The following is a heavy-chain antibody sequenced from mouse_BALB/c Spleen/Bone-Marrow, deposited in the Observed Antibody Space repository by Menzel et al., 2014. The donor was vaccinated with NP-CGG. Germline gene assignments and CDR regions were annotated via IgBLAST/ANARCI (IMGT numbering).Heavy chain of an antibody. CDR1: GYSFTSHW. V-gene: IGHV1-55*01. Sequence: QVQLKQSGAELVKPGTSVKMSCKASGYSFTSHWMHWVKQRPGQGLEWIGDIYPGSDITSYNKKFKSKATLTVDPSSSTAYMQLSSLTSEDSAVYYCAQLGQGYWGQGTTLTVSS. D-gene: IGHD4-1*02. CDR2: IYPGSDIT. CDR3: AQLGQGY. J-gene: IGHJ2*01.